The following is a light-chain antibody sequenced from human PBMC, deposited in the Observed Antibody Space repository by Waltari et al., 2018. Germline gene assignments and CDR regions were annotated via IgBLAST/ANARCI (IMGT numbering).Light chain of an antibody. CDR3: RHGYGTPCT. J-gene: IGKJ4*01. CDR1: ENVNNY. V-gene: IGKV1-39*01. CDR2: KAS. Sequence: DIQMTQSPSSLSASVGDRVTITCRASENVNNYLNWYQQKPGKAPKLLIYKASTLQSGVPSKIFSSSSSADYSSIISSLQSEDDATFYCRHGYGTPCTFGGGTKVEI.